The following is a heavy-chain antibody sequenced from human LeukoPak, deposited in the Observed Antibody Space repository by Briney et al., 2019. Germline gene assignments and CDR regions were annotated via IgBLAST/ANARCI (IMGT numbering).Heavy chain of an antibody. CDR2: INPNSGGT. D-gene: IGHD1-1*01. Sequence: ASVKVSCKASRYTFTGYYMHWVRQAPGQGLEWMGWINPNSGGTNYAQKFQGRVTMTRDTSISTAYMELSRLRSDDTAVYYCARDLHSNWNYVDVWGKGTTVTVSS. CDR3: ARDLHSNWNYVDV. CDR1: RYTFTGYY. V-gene: IGHV1-2*02. J-gene: IGHJ6*03.